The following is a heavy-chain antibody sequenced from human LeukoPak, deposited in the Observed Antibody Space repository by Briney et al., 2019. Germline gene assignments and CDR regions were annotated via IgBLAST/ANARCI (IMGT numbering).Heavy chain of an antibody. J-gene: IGHJ4*02. CDR2: ISYDGSNK. CDR1: GFTFSSYG. Sequence: GGSLRLSCAASGFTFSSYGMHWVRQAPGKGLEWVAVISYDGSNKYYADSVKGRFTISRDNSKNTLYLQMNSLRAEDTAVYYCAKDRLRGYSYGYYFDYWGQGTLVTVSS. D-gene: IGHD5-18*01. CDR3: AKDRLRGYSYGYYFDY. V-gene: IGHV3-30*18.